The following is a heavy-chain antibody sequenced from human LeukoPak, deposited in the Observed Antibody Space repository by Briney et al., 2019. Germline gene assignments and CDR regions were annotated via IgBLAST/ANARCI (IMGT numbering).Heavy chain of an antibody. V-gene: IGHV4-61*02. Sequence: PSETLSLTCTVSGNSISSGDNYWSWIRQPAGKGLEWIGRIYTSGSTNYNPSLKSRVTISGDTSKNQFSLKLSSVTAADTAVYYCARHVHSGYEIDYWGQGTLVTVSS. CDR3: ARHVHSGYEIDY. CDR2: IYTSGST. J-gene: IGHJ4*02. D-gene: IGHD5-12*01. CDR1: GNSISSGDNY.